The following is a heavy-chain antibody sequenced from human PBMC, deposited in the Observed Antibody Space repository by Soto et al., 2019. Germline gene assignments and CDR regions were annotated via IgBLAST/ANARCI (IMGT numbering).Heavy chain of an antibody. V-gene: IGHV5-51*01. CDR1: GCRFTRYL. D-gene: IGHD3-22*01. CDR2: IYPGDSDT. Sequence: GASLKLSDTASGCRFTRYLSGWVRQMPGKGLKWMGIIYPGDSDTRYGPSFQGQVTISADKSISTAYLQWSSLKASDTAMYYCARPIPYYYDSSGYYYIPGAFDIWGQGTMVTVSS. J-gene: IGHJ3*02. CDR3: ARPIPYYYDSSGYYYIPGAFDI.